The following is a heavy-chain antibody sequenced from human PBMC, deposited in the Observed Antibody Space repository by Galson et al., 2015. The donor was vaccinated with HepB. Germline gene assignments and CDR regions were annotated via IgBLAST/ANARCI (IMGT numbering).Heavy chain of an antibody. V-gene: IGHV3-73*01. J-gene: IGHJ4*02. Sequence: SLRLSCAASGFTFSGSAMHWVRQASGRGLEWVGRVGSKANSYATAYAASVKGRFTISRDDSKNTAYMQMNSLKTEDTAVYYCTRLGDLSGYSSLWGQGTLVTVSS. CDR2: VGSKANSYAT. CDR3: TRLGDLSGYSSL. D-gene: IGHD6-13*01. CDR1: GFTFSGSA.